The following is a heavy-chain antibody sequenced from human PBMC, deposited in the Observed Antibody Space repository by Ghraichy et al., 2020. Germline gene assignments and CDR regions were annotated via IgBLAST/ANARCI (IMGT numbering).Heavy chain of an antibody. CDR1: GGSISSNNHY. D-gene: IGHD4-23*01. Sequence: SETLSLTCIVSGGSISSNNHYWAWIRQPPGKGLEWIGSMYYSGSTYYNPSLKSRVTISVDTSKNQFSLRLRSVTAADTALHYCARAVVTPGGGLDVWGQGTTVSVSS. V-gene: IGHV4-39*01. CDR3: ARAVVTPGGGLDV. CDR2: MYYSGST. J-gene: IGHJ6*02.